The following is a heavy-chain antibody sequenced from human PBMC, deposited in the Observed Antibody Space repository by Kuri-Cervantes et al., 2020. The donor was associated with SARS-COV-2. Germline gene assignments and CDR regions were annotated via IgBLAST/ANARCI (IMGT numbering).Heavy chain of an antibody. J-gene: IGHJ4*02. Sequence: ASVKVSCKASGYTFTSYGISWVRQAPGQGLEWMGWISAYNGNTNYAQKLQGRVTMTRDTSISTAYMELSRLRSDDTAVYYCARPLRWLQRFDYWGQGTLVTVSS. CDR1: GYTFTSYG. V-gene: IGHV1-18*04. CDR3: ARPLRWLQRFDY. CDR2: ISAYNGNT. D-gene: IGHD5-12*01.